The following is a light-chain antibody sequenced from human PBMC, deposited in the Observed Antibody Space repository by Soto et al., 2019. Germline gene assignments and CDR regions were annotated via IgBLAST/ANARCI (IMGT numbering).Light chain of an antibody. CDR2: GAS. J-gene: IGKJ5*01. V-gene: IGKV1-39*01. CDR3: QQSYTTSIT. CDR1: QRISTY. Sequence: DIQMTQSQSSLSASVGDRVTITCRASQRISTYLNWYQQKPGKAPKLLIYGASTLQGGVPSRFSGSGSGTDFTLTISSLQPDDFATYSCQQSYTTSITFGQGTRLENK.